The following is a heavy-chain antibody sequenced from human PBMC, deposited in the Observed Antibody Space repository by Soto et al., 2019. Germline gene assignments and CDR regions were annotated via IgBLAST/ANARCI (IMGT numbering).Heavy chain of an antibody. V-gene: IGHV3-48*02. CDR3: ARVGVGLFGMDV. Sequence: EVQLVESGGGLVQPGGSLRVSCAASGFTFSSYSINWVRQAPGKGLEWVSYISGSSTIYYADSVKGRFTISRDNAKNSLYLQMNSLRDEATAVYYCARVGVGLFGMDVWGQGTTVTVSS. J-gene: IGHJ6*02. CDR1: GFTFSSYS. CDR2: ISGSSTI. D-gene: IGHD2-15*01.